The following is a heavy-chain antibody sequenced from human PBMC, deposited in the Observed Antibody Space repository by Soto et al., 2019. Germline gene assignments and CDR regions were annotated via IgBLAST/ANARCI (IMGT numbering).Heavy chain of an antibody. D-gene: IGHD2-15*01. CDR2: ISSSSSYI. CDR1: GFTFSSYS. Sequence: EVQLVESGGGLVKPGGSLRLSCAASGFTFSSYSMNWVRQAPGKGLEWVSSISSSSSYIYYADSVKGRFTISRDNAKNSLYLQMNSLRAEDTAVYYCAIDQNESPDIVVVVAFGFDPWGQGTLVTVSS. V-gene: IGHV3-21*01. J-gene: IGHJ5*02. CDR3: AIDQNESPDIVVVVAFGFDP.